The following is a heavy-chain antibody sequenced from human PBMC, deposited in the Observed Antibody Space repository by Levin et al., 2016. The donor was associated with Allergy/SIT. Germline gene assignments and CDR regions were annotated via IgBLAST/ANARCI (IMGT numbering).Heavy chain of an antibody. Sequence: GGSLRLSCAASGFTFDDYAMHWVRQAPGKGLEWVSGISWNSGSIGYADSVKGRFTISRDNAKNSLYLQMNSLRAEDTALYYCAKDFFVLRYFDGFYEGAFDIWGQGTMVTVSS. CDR2: ISWNSGSI. CDR3: AKDFFVLRYFDGFYEGAFDI. D-gene: IGHD3-9*01. J-gene: IGHJ3*02. CDR1: GFTFDDYA. V-gene: IGHV3-9*01.